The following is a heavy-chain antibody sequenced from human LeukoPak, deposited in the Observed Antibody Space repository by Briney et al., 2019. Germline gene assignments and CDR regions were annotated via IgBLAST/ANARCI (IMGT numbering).Heavy chain of an antibody. CDR2: IKQDGSEK. CDR1: GFTFSRYW. V-gene: IGHV3-7*01. J-gene: IGHJ3*02. Sequence: GVSLRLPCAASGFTFSRYWMSWVRQAPGKGLEWVANIKQDGSEKYYVDSVKGRFTISRDNAKNSLYLQMNSLRAEDTAVYYCASGTFDIWGQGTMVTVSS. CDR3: ASGTFDI.